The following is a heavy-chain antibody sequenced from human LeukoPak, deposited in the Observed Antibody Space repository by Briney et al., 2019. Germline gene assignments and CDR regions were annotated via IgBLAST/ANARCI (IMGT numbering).Heavy chain of an antibody. Sequence: HGESLKISCKGSGYSFTSYWIGWVSQMPGKGLEWMGIIYPGDSDTRYSPSFRGQVTISADKSISTAYLQWSSLKASDTAMYYCARLRYCSGGSCYVGGMDVWGQGTTVTVSS. D-gene: IGHD2-15*01. CDR2: IYPGDSDT. J-gene: IGHJ6*02. CDR1: GYSFTSYW. V-gene: IGHV5-51*01. CDR3: ARLRYCSGGSCYVGGMDV.